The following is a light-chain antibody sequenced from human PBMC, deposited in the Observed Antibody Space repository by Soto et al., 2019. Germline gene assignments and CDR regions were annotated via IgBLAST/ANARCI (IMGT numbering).Light chain of an antibody. CDR2: DVI. Sequence: QSALTQRASVSGSPGQSITISCSGTSSDVGAYNYVSWYQQHPGKAPKLMIYDVINRPSGVSNRFSGSKSGNTASLTISGLQAEDEADYYCSSYTRSSTYVFGTGTKVTVL. V-gene: IGLV2-14*03. CDR3: SSYTRSSTYV. CDR1: SSDVGAYNY. J-gene: IGLJ1*01.